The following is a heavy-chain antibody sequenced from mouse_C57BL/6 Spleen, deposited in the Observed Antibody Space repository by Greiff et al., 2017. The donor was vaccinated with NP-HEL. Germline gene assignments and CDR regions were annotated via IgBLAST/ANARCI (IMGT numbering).Heavy chain of an antibody. J-gene: IGHJ2*01. CDR1: GYAFSSYW. CDR3: ARKGYYGNYVPLDY. V-gene: IGHV1-80*01. D-gene: IGHD2-1*01. Sequence: QVQLQQSGAELVKPGASVKISCKASGYAFSSYWMNWVKQRPGKGLEWIGQIYPGDGDTNYNGKFKGKATLTADKSSSTAYMQLSSLTSEDSAVYFCARKGYYGNYVPLDYWGQGTTLTVSS. CDR2: IYPGDGDT.